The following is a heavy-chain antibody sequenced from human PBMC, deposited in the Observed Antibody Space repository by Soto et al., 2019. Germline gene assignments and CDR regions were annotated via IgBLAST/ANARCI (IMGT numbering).Heavy chain of an antibody. CDR1: GYSFTSYW. D-gene: IGHD2-2*01. Sequence: PGESLKISCKASGYSFTSYWINWVRQMPGKGLEWMGRIDPSDSYTNYSPSFQGHVTISADKSISTAYLQWSSLKASDTAIYYCARLHCSSTTSKCRAALTWFDPWGQGTLVTVSS. CDR2: IDPSDSYT. J-gene: IGHJ5*02. V-gene: IGHV5-10-1*01. CDR3: ARLHCSSTTSKCRAALTWFDP.